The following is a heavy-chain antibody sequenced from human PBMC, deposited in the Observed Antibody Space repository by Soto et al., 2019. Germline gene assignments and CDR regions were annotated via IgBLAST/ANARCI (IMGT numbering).Heavy chain of an antibody. V-gene: IGHV1-18*01. CDR1: GYSFTDYG. J-gene: IGHJ3*02. Sequence: ASVKVSCKASGYSFTDYGINWVRQAPGQGLEWMGWVSAYNGNTNYAVKLRGRVTMTTDTSTTTAFMELKSLSSDDAAVYYCARSSSGFRTQAAFDIWGQGTMVTVSS. CDR2: VSAYNGNT. D-gene: IGHD6-19*01. CDR3: ARSSSGFRTQAAFDI.